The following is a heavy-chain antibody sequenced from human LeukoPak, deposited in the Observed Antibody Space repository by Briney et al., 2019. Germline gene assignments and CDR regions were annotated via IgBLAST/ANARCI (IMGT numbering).Heavy chain of an antibody. D-gene: IGHD3-22*01. CDR3: ARGPYSYDSSGAFDI. Sequence: PSETLSLTCTLSGGSISTYYWSWVRQPPGKGLEWIGYIYYTGSTDYNPSLKSRVTMSVDTSKNQLSLKLSSVTAADTAVYYCARGPYSYDSSGAFDIWGQGTMVTVSS. CDR2: IYYTGST. V-gene: IGHV4-59*08. CDR1: GGSISTYY. J-gene: IGHJ3*02.